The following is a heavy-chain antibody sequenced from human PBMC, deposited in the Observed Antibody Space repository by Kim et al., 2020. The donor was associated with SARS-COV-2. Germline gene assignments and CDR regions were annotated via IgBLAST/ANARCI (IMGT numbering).Heavy chain of an antibody. CDR2: T. V-gene: IGHV4-4*07. CDR3: ASSSSSWYSYA. Sequence: TRHNPSPKSRVTMSVDTSKNQFSLKLSSVTAADTAVYYCASSSSSWYSYAWGQGTLVTVSS. D-gene: IGHD6-13*01. J-gene: IGHJ4*02.